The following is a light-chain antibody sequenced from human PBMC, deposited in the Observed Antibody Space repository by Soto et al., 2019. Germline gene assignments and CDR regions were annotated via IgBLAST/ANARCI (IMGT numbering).Light chain of an antibody. CDR2: GAS. Sequence: IVLTPSPGTLSLSPGERATLSCRASPSVSSSYLAWYHQKPGQAPRLLIYGASSRATGIPDRFSGSGSGTDFTLTISRLEPEDFAVYYCQQWKTFGQRIKVDIK. V-gene: IGKV3-20*01. CDR3: QQWKT. J-gene: IGKJ1*01. CDR1: PSVSSSY.